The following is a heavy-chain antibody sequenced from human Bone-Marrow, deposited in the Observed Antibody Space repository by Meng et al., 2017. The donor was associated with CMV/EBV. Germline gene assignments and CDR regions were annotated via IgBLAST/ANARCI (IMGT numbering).Heavy chain of an antibody. D-gene: IGHD2-21*01. J-gene: IGHJ1*01. CDR2: IYYRGNT. V-gene: IGHV4-59*01. Sequence: SETLSLTCTVSGVSISSYYWTWIRQPPGKGLEWIGYIYYRGNTNYNPSLKSRVTMSVDTSRNQFSLTLSSVTAADTAVYYCSRDYCGGDCYSLGHWGHGSLVTVSS. CDR1: GVSISSYY. CDR3: SRDYCGGDCYSLGH.